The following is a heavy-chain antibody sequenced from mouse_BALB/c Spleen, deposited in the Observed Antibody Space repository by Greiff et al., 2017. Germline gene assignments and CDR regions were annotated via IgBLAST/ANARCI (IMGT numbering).Heavy chain of an antibody. CDR3: ARNFYYYVDY. CDR2: IWSGGST. Sequence: VQLQQSGPGLVQPSQSLSITCTVSGFSLTSYGVHWVRQSPGKGLEWLGVIWSGGSTDYHAAFISRLSISKDNSKSQVFFKMNSLQANDTAIYYCARNFYYYVDYWGQGTTLTVSS. D-gene: IGHD1-1*01. J-gene: IGHJ2*01. CDR1: GFSLTSYG. V-gene: IGHV2-2*02.